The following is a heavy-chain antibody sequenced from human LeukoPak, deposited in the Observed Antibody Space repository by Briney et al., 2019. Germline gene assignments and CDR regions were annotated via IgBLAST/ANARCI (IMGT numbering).Heavy chain of an antibody. J-gene: IGHJ1*01. Sequence: GGSLRLSCAASGFTFSSYAMHWVRQAPGKGLEWVAVISYDGSNKYYADSVKGRFTISRDNAKNSLYLQMNSLRAEDTALYYCAKDSGDYYDSSGIPAARYFQHWGQGTLVTVSS. CDR1: GFTFSSYA. D-gene: IGHD3-22*01. V-gene: IGHV3-30-3*01. CDR2: ISYDGSNK. CDR3: AKDSGDYYDSSGIPAARYFQH.